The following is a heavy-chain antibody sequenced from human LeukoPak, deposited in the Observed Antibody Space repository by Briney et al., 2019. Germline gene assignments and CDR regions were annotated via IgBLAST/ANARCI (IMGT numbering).Heavy chain of an antibody. CDR1: GFTFSNYW. V-gene: IGHV3-7*01. CDR2: INQDQSRK. Sequence: PGGSLRLSCAASGFTFSNYWMSWVRRAPGKGLEWVASINQDQSRKFYVDSVRGRFTVSRDNAQNSLFLQMNSLRAEDTGFYYCAKLLRDVTIYDFWGQGALVTVSS. D-gene: IGHD4-23*01. CDR3: AKLLRDVTIYDF. J-gene: IGHJ4*01.